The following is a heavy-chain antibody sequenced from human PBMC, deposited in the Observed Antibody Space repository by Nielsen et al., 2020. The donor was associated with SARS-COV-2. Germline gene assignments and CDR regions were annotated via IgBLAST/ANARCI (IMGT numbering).Heavy chain of an antibody. V-gene: IGHV3-9*01. CDR1: GFTFDDYG. CDR3: AAGYYDSSGFPDY. CDR2: ISWNSGSI. Sequence: GGSLRLSCAASGFTFDDYGMSWVRQAPGKGLEWVSGISWNSGSIGYADSVKGRFTISRDNAKNSLYLQMNSLRAEDTALYYCAAGYYDSSGFPDYWGQGTLVTVSS. D-gene: IGHD3-22*01. J-gene: IGHJ4*02.